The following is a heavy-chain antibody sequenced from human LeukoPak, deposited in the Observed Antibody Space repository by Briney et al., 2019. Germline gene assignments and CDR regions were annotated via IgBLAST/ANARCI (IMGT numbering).Heavy chain of an antibody. J-gene: IGHJ4*02. V-gene: IGHV1-2*02. CDR3: ARDGGLDY. CDR2: ISPNSGDT. Sequence: ASVKVSCKASGYTSTDYYMHWVRQAPGQGLKWMGWISPNSGDTNYAQKFQGRVTMTRDTSITTAYMELSRLRSDDTAVYYCARDGGLDYWGQGTPVTVSS. CDR1: GYTSTDYY. D-gene: IGHD2-15*01.